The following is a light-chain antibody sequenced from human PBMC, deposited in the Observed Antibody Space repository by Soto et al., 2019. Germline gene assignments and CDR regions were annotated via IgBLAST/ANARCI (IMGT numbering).Light chain of an antibody. CDR3: YSYAGRNIWV. V-gene: IGLV2-8*01. Sequence: QSALAQPPSASGSPGQSVTISCTGSGSDIGSYNFVSWYQQHPGKAPKLMIFGVTERPSRVPDRFSGSKSGNTASLTVSGLHADDEAVYYCYSYAGRNIWVFGGGTKVTVL. CDR1: GSDIGSYNF. J-gene: IGLJ3*02. CDR2: GVT.